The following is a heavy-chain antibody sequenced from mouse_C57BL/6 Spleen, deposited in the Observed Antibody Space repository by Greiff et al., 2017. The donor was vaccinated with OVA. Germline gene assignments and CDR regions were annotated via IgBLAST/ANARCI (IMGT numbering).Heavy chain of an antibody. J-gene: IGHJ2*01. CDR3: ARRGTGGYFDY. CDR1: GFTFSDYG. CDR2: ISSGSSTI. Sequence: DVMLVESGGGLVKPGGSLKLSCAASGFTFSDYGMHWVRQAPEKGLEWVAYISSGSSTIYYADTVKGRFTISRDNAKNTLFLQMTSLRSEDTAMYNCARRGTGGYFDYWGQGTTLTVSS. D-gene: IGHD3-3*01. V-gene: IGHV5-17*01.